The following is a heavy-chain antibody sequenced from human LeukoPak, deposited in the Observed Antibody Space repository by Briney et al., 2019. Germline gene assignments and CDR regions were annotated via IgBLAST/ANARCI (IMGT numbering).Heavy chain of an antibody. J-gene: IGHJ4*02. CDR2: ISYDGSNK. D-gene: IGHD3-10*01. Sequence: PGGSLRPSCAASGFTFSSYAMHWVRQTPGKGLEWVAVISYDGSNKYYADSVKGRFTISRDNSKNTLYLQMNSLRAEDTAVYYCASLNYYGYGYFDYWGQGTLVTVSS. CDR3: ASLNYYGYGYFDY. V-gene: IGHV3-30-3*01. CDR1: GFTFSSYA.